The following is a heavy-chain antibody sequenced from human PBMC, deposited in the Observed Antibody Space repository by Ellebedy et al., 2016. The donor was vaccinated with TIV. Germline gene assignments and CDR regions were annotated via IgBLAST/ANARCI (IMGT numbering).Heavy chain of an antibody. J-gene: IGHJ6*02. CDR3: AKDMLWDYGMDV. Sequence: GESLKISCAASGFTFSSYGMHWVRQAPGKGLEWVAFIRYDGSNKYYADSVKGRFTISRDNSKNTLYLQMNSLRAEDTAVYYCAKDMLWDYGMDVWGQGTTVTVSS. CDR1: GFTFSSYG. D-gene: IGHD2-21*01. V-gene: IGHV3-30*02. CDR2: IRYDGSNK.